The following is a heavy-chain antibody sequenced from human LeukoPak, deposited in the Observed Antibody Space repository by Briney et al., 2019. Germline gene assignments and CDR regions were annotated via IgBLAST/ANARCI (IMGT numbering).Heavy chain of an antibody. CDR2: IYYSGST. D-gene: IGHD1-14*01. J-gene: IGHJ6*03. CDR1: GGSISSGDYY. V-gene: IGHV4-30-4*01. Sequence: SQTLSLTCTVSGGSISSGDYYWSWIRQPPGKGLEWIGYIYYSGSTYYNPSLKSRVTISVDTSKNQFSLKLSSVTAADTAVYYCARQTAGVAYYYYMDVWGKGTTVTVSS. CDR3: ARQTAGVAYYYYMDV.